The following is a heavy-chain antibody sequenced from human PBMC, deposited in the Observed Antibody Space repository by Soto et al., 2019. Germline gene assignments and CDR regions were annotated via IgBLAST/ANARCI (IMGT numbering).Heavy chain of an antibody. CDR3: ARDDDFWSGSLLH. CDR1: GDTFTSFG. J-gene: IGHJ4*02. V-gene: IGHV1-18*01. Sequence: QVQLVQCGGELRKPGASVKVSCKASGDTFTSFGFSWVRQAPGQGLEWMGWINAFNGNTNFAQKFRGRVTMTTDTSTDTAYMELRSLRSDDTAVYYCARDDDFWSGSLLHWGQGTLITVSA. CDR2: INAFNGNT. D-gene: IGHD3-3*01.